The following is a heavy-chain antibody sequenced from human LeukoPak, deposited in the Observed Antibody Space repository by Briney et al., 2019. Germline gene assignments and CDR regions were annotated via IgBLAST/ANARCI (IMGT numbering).Heavy chain of an antibody. CDR1: GFTFSSYW. CDR3: GRGRVRYYFDY. V-gene: IGHV3-7*01. Sequence: SGGSLRLSCAAPGFTFSSYWMSWVRQAPGKGLGWVANIKQDGSEKYYVDSVKGRFTISRDNAKNSLYLQMNSLRAEDTAVYYCGRGRVRYYFDYWGQGTLVTVSS. D-gene: IGHD3-10*01. J-gene: IGHJ4*02. CDR2: IKQDGSEK.